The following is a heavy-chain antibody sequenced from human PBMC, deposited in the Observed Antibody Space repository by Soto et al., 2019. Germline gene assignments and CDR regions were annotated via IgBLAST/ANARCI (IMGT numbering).Heavy chain of an antibody. CDR1: GFTFSNYV. Sequence: RGSLRLSCVASGFTFSNYVMSWVRQAPGKGLEWVSGISESGGSTYYADSVKGRFSISRDNSKNTLYLQMNGLRVEDTALYYCAKVVIYGSSSSFWGQGTLVTVSS. D-gene: IGHD3-10*01. J-gene: IGHJ4*02. CDR3: AKVVIYGSSSSF. V-gene: IGHV3-23*01. CDR2: ISESGGST.